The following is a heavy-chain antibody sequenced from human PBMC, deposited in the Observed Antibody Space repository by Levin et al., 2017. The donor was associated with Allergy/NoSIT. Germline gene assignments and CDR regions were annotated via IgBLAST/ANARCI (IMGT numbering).Heavy chain of an antibody. CDR3: ARGKYYDSSGYYYVNWFDP. CDR2: ISSSGSTI. Sequence: GGSLRLSCAASGFTFSSYEMNWVRQAPGKGLEWVSYISSSGSTIYYADSVKGRFTISRDNAKNSLYLQMNSLRAEDTDVYYCARGKYYDSSGYYYVNWFDPWGQGTLVTVSS. D-gene: IGHD3-22*01. V-gene: IGHV3-48*03. CDR1: GFTFSSYE. J-gene: IGHJ5*02.